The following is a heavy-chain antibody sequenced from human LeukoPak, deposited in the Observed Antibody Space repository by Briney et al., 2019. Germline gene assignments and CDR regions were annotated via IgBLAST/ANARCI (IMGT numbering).Heavy chain of an antibody. J-gene: IGHJ4*02. D-gene: IGHD2-8*01. Sequence: GASVKVSCKASGYTFTGYYMHWVRHAPGQGLELMGWINPNSGGTNYAQKFQGRVTMTRDTSISTAYMELSRLRSDDTAVYYCARVHCTNGVCYPYFDYWGQGTLVTVSS. CDR1: GYTFTGYY. CDR2: INPNSGGT. CDR3: ARVHCTNGVCYPYFDY. V-gene: IGHV1-2*02.